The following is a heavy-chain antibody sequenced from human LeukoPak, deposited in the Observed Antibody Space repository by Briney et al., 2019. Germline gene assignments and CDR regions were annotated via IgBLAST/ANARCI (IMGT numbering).Heavy chain of an antibody. CDR2: INPSGGST. CDR3: AHQLKDMTQRASGVSYFRH. Sequence: GASVKVSCKASGGTFSNYAISWVRQAPGQGLEWMGIINPSGGSTSYAQKFQGRVTMTRDTSTSTVYMELSSLRSEDTAVYYCAHQLKDMTQRASGVSYFRHWGQGTLVTVSS. CDR1: GGTFSNYA. V-gene: IGHV1-46*01. J-gene: IGHJ1*01. D-gene: IGHD1-26*01.